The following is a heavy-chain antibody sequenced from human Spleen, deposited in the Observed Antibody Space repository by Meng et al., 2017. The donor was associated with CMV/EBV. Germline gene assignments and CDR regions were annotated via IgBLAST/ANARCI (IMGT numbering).Heavy chain of an antibody. D-gene: IGHD2-2*02. CDR1: GGSFSGYY. V-gene: IGHV4-34*01. J-gene: IGHJ6*02. Sequence: SQTLSLTCAVYGGSFSGYYWSWIRQPPGKGLEWIGEINHSGSTNYNPSLKSRVTISVDTSKNQFSLKLSSVTAADTAVYYCARMTGGYCSSTSCYRGPGYYYGMDVWGQGTTVTVSS. CDR3: ARMTGGYCSSTSCYRGPGYYYGMDV. CDR2: INHSGST.